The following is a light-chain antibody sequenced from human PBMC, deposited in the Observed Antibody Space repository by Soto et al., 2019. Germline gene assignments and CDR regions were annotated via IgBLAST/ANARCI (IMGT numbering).Light chain of an antibody. Sequence: EKFMTQSPATLSLSRGEIATLSCWASQSVRSNVAWYQQKPGQPPRLLIYDASTRATGIPSRFSGSGSGTEFTLTISSLKSEDFAVYYCQQYDNWPRTFGQGTKVDI. V-gene: IGKV3-15*01. J-gene: IGKJ1*01. CDR1: QSVRSN. CDR3: QQYDNWPRT. CDR2: DAS.